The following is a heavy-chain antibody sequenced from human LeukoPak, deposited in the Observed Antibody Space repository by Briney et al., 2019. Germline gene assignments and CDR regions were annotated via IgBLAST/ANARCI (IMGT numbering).Heavy chain of an antibody. CDR3: TRGQLGYHY. CDR1: GFTFSDYA. CDR2: ISTRTSRGKS. V-gene: IGHV3-49*04. Sequence: GGSLSLSCTASGFTFSDYAMTWARQAPGKGLEWVGFISTRTSRGKSEYATSVKGRFTISRADSKSIAYLQMNRLKTEDTAVYYCTRGQLGYHYWGQGTLVTVSS. D-gene: IGHD5-18*01. J-gene: IGHJ4*02.